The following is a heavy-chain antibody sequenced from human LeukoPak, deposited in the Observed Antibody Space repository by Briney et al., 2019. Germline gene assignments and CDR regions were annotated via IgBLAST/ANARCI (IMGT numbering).Heavy chain of an antibody. CDR2: VYYSGRA. J-gene: IGHJ3*02. Sequence: PSQTLSLTCSVSGGSFNSDSFYWTWIRQPPGKGLEWIGYVYYSGRANYNPTLKSRVTISVDTSKNQFSLRLNSVTAADTALYYCVRETATSYYDSAGYYRQTEVFDIWGQGTKVTVSS. D-gene: IGHD3-22*01. CDR1: GGSFNSDSFY. CDR3: VRETATSYYDSAGYYRQTEVFDI. V-gene: IGHV4-61*01.